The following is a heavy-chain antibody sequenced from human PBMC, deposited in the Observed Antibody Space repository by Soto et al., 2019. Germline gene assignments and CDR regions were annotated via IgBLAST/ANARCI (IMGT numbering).Heavy chain of an antibody. CDR2: IYSSGST. J-gene: IGHJ5*02. CDR3: ARGQRFSDWFDP. Sequence: KTSETLSLTCTVSGGSISSYYWTWIRQSDGEGLEWIGRIYSSGSTNYNPSLKSRVTISLDTSMNYFSLRLSSVTAADTAVYYCARGQRFSDWFDPWGQGTLVTVSS. D-gene: IGHD3-3*01. CDR1: GGSISSYY. V-gene: IGHV4-4*07.